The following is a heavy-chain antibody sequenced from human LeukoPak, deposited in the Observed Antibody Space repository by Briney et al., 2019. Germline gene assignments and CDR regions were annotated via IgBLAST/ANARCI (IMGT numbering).Heavy chain of an antibody. CDR2: INLNGGTT. D-gene: IGHD1-14*01. Sequence: GGSLRLSCSASGFTFSDYAMHWVRQAPGKGLEYVSGINLNGGTTYNADSVKGRFTVSRDNSRNTLYLQMNSLRAEDTAVYYCAKDRGGWNHPPAENDYWGQGTLVTVSS. CDR1: GFTFSDYA. V-gene: IGHV3-64*04. J-gene: IGHJ4*02. CDR3: AKDRGGWNHPPAENDY.